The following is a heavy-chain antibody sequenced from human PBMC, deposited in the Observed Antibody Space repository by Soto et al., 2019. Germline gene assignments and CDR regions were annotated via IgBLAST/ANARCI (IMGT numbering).Heavy chain of an antibody. CDR3: AVKSITIFGVIITNGFDY. J-gene: IGHJ4*02. Sequence: SETLSLTCAVYGGSISGYYWSWIRQPPGKGLEWIGEINHSGSTNYNPSLKSRVTISVDTSKNQFSLKLSSVTAADTAVYYCAVKSITIFGVIITNGFDYWGQGTLVTVSS. CDR2: INHSGST. CDR1: GGSISGYY. D-gene: IGHD3-3*01. V-gene: IGHV4-34*01.